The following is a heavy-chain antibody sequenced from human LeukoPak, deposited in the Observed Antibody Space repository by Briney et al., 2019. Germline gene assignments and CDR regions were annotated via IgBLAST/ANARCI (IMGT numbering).Heavy chain of an antibody. CDR2: IGTAGDT. V-gene: IGHV3-13*01. CDR3: ARDGTENYYYGMDV. CDR1: GFTFSSYD. D-gene: IGHD6-13*01. Sequence: GGSLRLSCAASGFTFSSYDMHWVRQATGKGLEWVSAIGTAGDTYYPGSVKGRFTISRENAKNSLYLQMNSLRAGDTAVYYCARDGTENYYYGMDVWGQGTTVTVSS. J-gene: IGHJ6*02.